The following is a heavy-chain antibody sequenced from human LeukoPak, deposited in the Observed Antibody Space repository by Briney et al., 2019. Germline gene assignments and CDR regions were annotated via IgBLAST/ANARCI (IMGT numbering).Heavy chain of an antibody. CDR1: GFTFSTYT. CDR2: ISGSSGSI. D-gene: IGHD6-6*01. V-gene: IGHV3-48*01. CDR3: TTEFGGSSSD. J-gene: IGHJ4*02. Sequence: GGSLRLSCAASGFTFSTYTMNWVRQAPGKGLEWVSYISGSSGSIYYADSVKGRFTISRDNAKNSLYLQMNSLKTEDTAVCYCTTEFGGSSSDWGQGTLATVSS.